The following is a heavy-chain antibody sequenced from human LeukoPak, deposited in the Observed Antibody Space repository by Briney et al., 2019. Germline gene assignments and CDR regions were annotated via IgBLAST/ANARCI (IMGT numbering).Heavy chain of an antibody. CDR2: ISGSDGST. J-gene: IGHJ4*02. CDR3: EKDLGGSVDYRPY. D-gene: IGHD1-26*01. V-gene: IGHV3-23*01. CDR1: GFTFSSYA. Sequence: GGSLRLSCAASGFTFSSYAMSWVRQAPGKGLEWVSAISGSDGSTYYADSVKGRFTISRDNSKNTLYLQMNSLSAEDTAVYYCEKDLGGSVDYRPYWGQGSVVTVSS.